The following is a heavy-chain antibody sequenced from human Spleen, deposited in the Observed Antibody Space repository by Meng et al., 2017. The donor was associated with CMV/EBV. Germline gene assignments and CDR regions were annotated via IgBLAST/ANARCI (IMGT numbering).Heavy chain of an antibody. CDR1: GYSFTSYW. D-gene: IGHD6-19*01. CDR3: ARAPIAVVPYYFDY. J-gene: IGHJ4*02. CDR2: IYPGDSDT. V-gene: IGHV5-51*01. Sequence: KIFCKGSGYSFTSYWIGWVRQMPGKGLEWMGIIYPGDSDTRYSPSFQGQVTISADKSISAAYLQWSSLKASDTAMYYCARAPIAVVPYYFDYWGQGTLVTVSS.